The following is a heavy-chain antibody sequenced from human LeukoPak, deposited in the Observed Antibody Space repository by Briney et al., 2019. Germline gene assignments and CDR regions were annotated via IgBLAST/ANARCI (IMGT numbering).Heavy chain of an antibody. CDR3: ASLYGGNLDTDY. Sequence: GGSLRLSCAASGFTFNDYTMNWVRQAPGRGLEWVSSISSTSSYIHYADSVKGRFTISRDNAKKSLYLQMNSLRAEDTAVYYCASLYGGNLDTDYWGQGALVTVSS. D-gene: IGHD4-23*01. J-gene: IGHJ4*02. CDR2: ISSTSSYI. V-gene: IGHV3-21*01. CDR1: GFTFNDYT.